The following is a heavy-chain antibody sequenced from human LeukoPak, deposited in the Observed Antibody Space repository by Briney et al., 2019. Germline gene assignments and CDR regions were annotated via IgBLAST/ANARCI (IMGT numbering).Heavy chain of an antibody. J-gene: IGHJ4*02. Sequence: GGSLRLSCAASGFTVSINYMSWVRQAPGKGLEWVSVIYSGGSTYYADSVKGRFTISRDNSKNTLYLQMNSLRAEDTAVYYCARPPLDYGGNSDYWGQGTLVTVSS. CDR3: ARPPLDYGGNSDY. V-gene: IGHV3-53*01. D-gene: IGHD4-23*01. CDR1: GFTVSINY. CDR2: IYSGGST.